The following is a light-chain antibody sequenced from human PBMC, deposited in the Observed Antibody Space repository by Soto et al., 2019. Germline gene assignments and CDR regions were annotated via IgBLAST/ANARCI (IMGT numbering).Light chain of an antibody. CDR2: DAS. CDR1: QSISTY. J-gene: IGKJ2*01. Sequence: VLTQSPATLSLSPGERATLSCRASQSISTYLAWYQHTPGQAPRLLIYDASNRAPGIPARFSGSGSGTDFTLTISSLEPEDFAVYYCQQAGDTFGQGTKLEIK. V-gene: IGKV3-11*01. CDR3: QQAGDT.